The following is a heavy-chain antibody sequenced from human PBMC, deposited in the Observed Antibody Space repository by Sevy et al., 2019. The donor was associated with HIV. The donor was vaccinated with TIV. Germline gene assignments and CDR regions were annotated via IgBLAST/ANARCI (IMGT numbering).Heavy chain of an antibody. CDR2: FDPEDGER. V-gene: IGHV1-24*01. J-gene: IGHJ4*02. Sequence: ASVKVSCKVSGKNLNDLPMHWVRQAPGKGLEWMGRFDPEDGERIYAQKFQGRVTTTEDKSRDTTYMELNSLRSEDTAMYYCATTREYYEDNSGYLDYWGQGILVAVSS. CDR3: ATTREYYEDNSGYLDY. D-gene: IGHD3-16*01. CDR1: GKNLNDLP.